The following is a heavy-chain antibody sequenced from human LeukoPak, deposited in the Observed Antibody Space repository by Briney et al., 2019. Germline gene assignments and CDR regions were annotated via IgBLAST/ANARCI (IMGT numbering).Heavy chain of an antibody. D-gene: IGHD3-3*02. Sequence: PGGSLRLSCAASKFTFSSYWMHWVRQAPGKGLVWVSRINSDGRSTSYADSVKGRFSISRDNAKNTLYLQMNSLRAEDTAVYYCARSISETYSFDYWGQGTLVTVSS. V-gene: IGHV3-74*01. CDR1: KFTFSSYW. CDR3: ARSISETYSFDY. CDR2: INSDGRST. J-gene: IGHJ4*02.